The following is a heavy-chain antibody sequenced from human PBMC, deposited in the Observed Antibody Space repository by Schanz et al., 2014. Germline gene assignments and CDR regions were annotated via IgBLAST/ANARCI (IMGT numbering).Heavy chain of an antibody. CDR1: GFSLDIFA. Sequence: EVHLLESGGGLVEPGGSIRLSCATSGFSLDIFAVSWVRQAPGKGLEWVSYIRSSSTPIYYADSVKGRFTISRDNAKNSLYLQMNSLRAEDTAVYHCVSSGSYSSYASWGQGTLVTVSS. CDR2: IRSSSTPI. D-gene: IGHD3-10*01. J-gene: IGHJ4*02. V-gene: IGHV3-48*01. CDR3: VSSGSYSSYAS.